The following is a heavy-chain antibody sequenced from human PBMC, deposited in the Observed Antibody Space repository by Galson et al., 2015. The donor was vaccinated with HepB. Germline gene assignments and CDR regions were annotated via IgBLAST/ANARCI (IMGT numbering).Heavy chain of an antibody. V-gene: IGHV1-46*01. J-gene: IGHJ4*02. CDR3: ASHLDYFHF. Sequence: SVKVSCKASGSTFSSYYMHWVRQAPGQGLEWMGIINPSGGSTTYAQNFQGRVTMTRDTSTSTVYMVLSSLRSEDTAVYYCASHLDYFHFWGQGTLVTVSS. CDR2: INPSGGST. CDR1: GSTFSSYY.